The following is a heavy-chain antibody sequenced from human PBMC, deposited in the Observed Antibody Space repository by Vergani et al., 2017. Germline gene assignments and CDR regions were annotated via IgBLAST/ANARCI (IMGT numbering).Heavy chain of an antibody. J-gene: IGHJ4*02. CDR1: GDSLSSSDRY. CDR3: ARENVVIARIFDF. V-gene: IGHV4-31*03. D-gene: IGHD2-21*01. Sequence: QVQLQESGPGLVKPSQTLSLTCTVSGDSLSSSDRYWSWIRQRSDKGLEWVGHIFRSGTTYYNPSLKSRLIMSVDTSKNQFSLKLTSVTAADTAMYYCARENVVIARIFDFWGQGTLVTVSS. CDR2: IFRSGTT.